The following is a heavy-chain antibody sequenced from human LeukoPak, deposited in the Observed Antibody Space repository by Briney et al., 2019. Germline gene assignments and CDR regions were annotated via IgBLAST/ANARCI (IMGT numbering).Heavy chain of an antibody. Sequence: GGSLRLSCAASGFTISNYWMSWVRQAPGKGLEWVANINQDGGDKYYADSVKGRFTISRDNAKNSLFLQMNSLRAEDTAVYYCAELGITMIGGVWGKGTTVTISS. V-gene: IGHV3-7*01. CDR2: INQDGGDK. CDR1: GFTISNYW. J-gene: IGHJ6*04. CDR3: AELGITMIGGV. D-gene: IGHD3-10*02.